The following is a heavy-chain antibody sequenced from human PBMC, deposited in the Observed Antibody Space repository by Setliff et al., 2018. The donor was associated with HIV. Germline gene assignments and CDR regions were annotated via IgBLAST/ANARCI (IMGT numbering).Heavy chain of an antibody. D-gene: IGHD3-22*01. Sequence: ASVKVSCKASGYTFTGYYMHWVRQAPGQGLEWLGWIIPNSGGTSYAQKFQGRITMTRDTSISTAYMELSSLRSDDTAVYYCARGGGYDRSGYYPFDYWGQGTPVTVSS. J-gene: IGHJ4*02. CDR1: GYTFTGYY. V-gene: IGHV1-2*02. CDR2: IIPNSGGT. CDR3: ARGGGYDRSGYYPFDY.